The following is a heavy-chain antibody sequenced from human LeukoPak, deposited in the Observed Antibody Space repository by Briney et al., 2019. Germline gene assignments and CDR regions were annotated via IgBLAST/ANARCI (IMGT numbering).Heavy chain of an antibody. V-gene: IGHV4-61*02. J-gene: IGHJ5*02. Sequence: SETLSLTCTVSGGSISSGSYYWSRIRQPAGKGLEWIGRIYTSGSTNYNPSLKSRVTISVDTSKNQYSLKLSSVTAADTAVYYCARVGRYCSSTSCYTGWFDPWGQGTLVTVSS. D-gene: IGHD2-2*02. CDR1: GGSISSGSYY. CDR3: ARVGRYCSSTSCYTGWFDP. CDR2: IYTSGST.